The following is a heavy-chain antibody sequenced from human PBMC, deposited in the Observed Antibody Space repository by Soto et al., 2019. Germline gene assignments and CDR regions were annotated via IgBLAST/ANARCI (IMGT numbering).Heavy chain of an antibody. CDR3: AKGGSGTYFNVGHY. V-gene: IGHV3-23*01. Sequence: GGSLRLSCAASGFTFSSYAMSWVRQAPGKGLEWVSAISDSGDSTYHADSVKGRFIISRDNSKNTLYMQMNSLRAEDTAAYYCAKGGSGTYFNVGHYWGQGTRVTASS. CDR1: GFTFSSYA. CDR2: ISDSGDST. D-gene: IGHD1-26*01. J-gene: IGHJ4*02.